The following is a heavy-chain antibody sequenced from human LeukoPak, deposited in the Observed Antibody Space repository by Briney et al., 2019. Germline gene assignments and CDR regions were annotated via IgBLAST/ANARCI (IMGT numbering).Heavy chain of an antibody. D-gene: IGHD3-22*01. J-gene: IGHJ4*02. Sequence: GASVKVSCKASGYTFTGYYMHWVRQAPGKGLEWVAVIWSDGSDKNYADSVKGRFSISRDNSKNTLYLQMNSLRAEDTAVYYCAREAFYYDSSGPHRGYFDYWGQGTLVTVSS. CDR2: IWSDGSDK. CDR1: GYTFTGYY. V-gene: IGHV3-33*01. CDR3: AREAFYYDSSGPHRGYFDY.